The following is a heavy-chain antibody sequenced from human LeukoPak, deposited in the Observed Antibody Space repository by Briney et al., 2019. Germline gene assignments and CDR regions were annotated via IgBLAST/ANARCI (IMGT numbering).Heavy chain of an antibody. D-gene: IGHD3-10*01. CDR2: ISGSGGST. CDR3: AKDKVAVYGSGSYYKVAFDI. CDR1: GFTFSSYA. Sequence: GGSLRLSCAASGFTFSSYAMSWVRQAPGKGLEWVSAISGSGGSTYYADSVKGRFTISRDNSKNTLYLQMNSLRAEDTAVYYCAKDKVAVYGSGSYYKVAFDIWGQGTMVTVS. J-gene: IGHJ3*02. V-gene: IGHV3-23*01.